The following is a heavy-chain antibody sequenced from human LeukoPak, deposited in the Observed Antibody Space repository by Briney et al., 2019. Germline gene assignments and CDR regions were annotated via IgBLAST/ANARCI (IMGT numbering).Heavy chain of an antibody. D-gene: IGHD3-22*01. Sequence: SETLSLTCTVSGGSISSGDYYWSWIRQPPGKGLEWIGYIYYSGSTYYNPSLKSRVTISVDTSKNQFSPKLSSVTAADTAVYYCARASNKDYYDSSGYYYDYWGQGTLVTVSS. CDR1: GGSISSGDYY. CDR3: ARASNKDYYDSSGYYYDY. CDR2: IYYSGST. J-gene: IGHJ4*02. V-gene: IGHV4-30-4*01.